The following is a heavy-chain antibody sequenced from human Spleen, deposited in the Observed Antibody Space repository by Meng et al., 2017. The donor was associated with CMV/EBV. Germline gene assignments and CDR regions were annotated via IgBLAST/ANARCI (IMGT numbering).Heavy chain of an antibody. CDR3: AGGSGWPFFDY. CDR1: VYTVTSHG. D-gene: IGHD6-25*01. CDR2: ISAYNGHT. Sequence: CHASVYTVTSHGVNWVRQAPGQGLEWMAWISAYNGHTNYAHKFQGRVTVTADTSTSTAYMELRSLRTDDTAVYYCAGGSGWPFFDYWGQGALVTVSS. J-gene: IGHJ4*02. V-gene: IGHV1-18*01.